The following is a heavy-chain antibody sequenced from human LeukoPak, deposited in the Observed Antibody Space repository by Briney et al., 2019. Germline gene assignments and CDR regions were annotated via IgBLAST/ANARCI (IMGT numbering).Heavy chain of an antibody. CDR2: IYYSGST. CDR1: GGSVSSGSYY. D-gene: IGHD3-3*01. CDR3: ARDRSKHYDFWSGHYYYYGMDV. V-gene: IGHV4-61*01. Sequence: PSETLSLTCTVSGGSVSSGSYYWSWIRQPPGKGLEWIGYIYYSGSTNYNPSLKSRVTISVDTSKNQFSLKLSSVAAADTAVYYCARDRSKHYDFWSGHYYYYGMDVWGQGTTVTVSS. J-gene: IGHJ6*02.